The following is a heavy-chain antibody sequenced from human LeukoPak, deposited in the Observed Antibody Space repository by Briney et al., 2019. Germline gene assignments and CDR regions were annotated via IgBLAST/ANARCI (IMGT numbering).Heavy chain of an antibody. Sequence: GESLKISCKGSGYSFTSYWIGWVRQMPGKGLEWMGIIYPGDSDTRYSPSFQGQVTISADKSISTVYLQWSSLKASDTAMYYCARQRLRFLEWFLDAFDIWGQGTMVTVSS. CDR2: IYPGDSDT. D-gene: IGHD3-3*01. V-gene: IGHV5-51*01. J-gene: IGHJ3*02. CDR3: ARQRLRFLEWFLDAFDI. CDR1: GYSFTSYW.